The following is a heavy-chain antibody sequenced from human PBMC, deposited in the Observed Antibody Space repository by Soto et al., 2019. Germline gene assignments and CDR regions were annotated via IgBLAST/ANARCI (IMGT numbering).Heavy chain of an antibody. CDR2: IYYSGST. CDR3: ARHSASSWSSYYYTDV. CDR1: GGSISSSNYY. J-gene: IGHJ6*03. D-gene: IGHD1-26*01. Sequence: SETLSLTCTVSGGSISSSNYYWGWIRQPPGKGLEWIGSIYYSGSTYYNPPLKSRVTISVDTSKNQFSLKLSSVIATDTAVYYCARHSASSWSSYYYTDVWGKGTTVTVSS. V-gene: IGHV4-39*01.